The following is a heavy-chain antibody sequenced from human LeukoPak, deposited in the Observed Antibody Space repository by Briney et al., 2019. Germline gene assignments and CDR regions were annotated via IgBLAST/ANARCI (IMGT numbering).Heavy chain of an antibody. CDR3: ARGRGRDKYQYSSSAEFDY. D-gene: IGHD6-6*01. CDR2: INHSGGT. V-gene: IGHV4-34*01. J-gene: IGHJ4*02. CDR1: GGSFSGYY. Sequence: SETLSLTCAVYGGSFSGYYWSWIRQPPGKGLEWIGEINHSGGTNYNPSLKSRVTISVDTSKNQFSLKLSSVTAADTAVYYCARGRGRDKYQYSSSAEFDYWGQGTLVTVSS.